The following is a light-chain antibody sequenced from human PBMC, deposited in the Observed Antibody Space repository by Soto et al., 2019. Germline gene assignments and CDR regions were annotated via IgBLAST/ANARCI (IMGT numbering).Light chain of an antibody. V-gene: IGKV1-39*01. Sequence: DIQMTQSPSSLSASVGDRITITCRASQSISRYLNWYQHKPGKAPKLLINAASSLESGVPSRFSGSGSGTEFTLTITSLQPDDSATYYCQQCNRYPITFGQGTRREIK. CDR2: AAS. J-gene: IGKJ5*01. CDR1: QSISRY. CDR3: QQCNRYPIT.